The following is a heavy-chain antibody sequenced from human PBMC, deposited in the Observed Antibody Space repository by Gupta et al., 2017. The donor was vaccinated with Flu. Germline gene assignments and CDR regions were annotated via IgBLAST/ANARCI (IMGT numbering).Heavy chain of an antibody. CDR3: ANAKRGTTPVENY. CDR2: ISGSGGST. Sequence: EVQLLESGGGLVQHGGSLRLPCAASGFTFSRYAMSGVRQAPGKGLEWVSAISGSGGSTYYADSVKGRLTISKDKSKNTLYLQMNSLRAEDTAVYYCANAKRGTTPVENYWGQGTLVTVSS. V-gene: IGHV3-23*01. D-gene: IGHD4-11*01. CDR1: GFTFSRYA. J-gene: IGHJ4*02.